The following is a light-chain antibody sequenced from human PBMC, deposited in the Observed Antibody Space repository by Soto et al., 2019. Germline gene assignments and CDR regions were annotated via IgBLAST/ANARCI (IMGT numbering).Light chain of an antibody. CDR1: SSDVGTYNL. CDR3: CSYTRSSTLGV. Sequence: QSVLTQPASLSGSPGQSITISCIGISSDVGTYNLVSWYQQHPGKAPKLMIYEGSKRPSGVSVRFSGSKSGNTASLTISGLQAEDEADYYCCSYTRSSTLGVFGTGTQLTVL. J-gene: IGLJ1*01. V-gene: IGLV2-23*01. CDR2: EGS.